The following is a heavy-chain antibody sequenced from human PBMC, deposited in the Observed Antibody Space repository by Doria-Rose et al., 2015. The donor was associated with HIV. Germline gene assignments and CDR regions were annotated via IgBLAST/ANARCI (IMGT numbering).Heavy chain of an antibody. D-gene: IGHD3-10*01. CDR2: ISTYNGNT. Sequence: WVRQAPGQGLERMGWISTYNGNTECAQKFQDRVTMTTDTSASTAYLDLRSLRSDDTALYYCARGVYGDYWGLGTLVTVPS. V-gene: IGHV1-18*01. CDR3: ARGVYGDY. J-gene: IGHJ4*02.